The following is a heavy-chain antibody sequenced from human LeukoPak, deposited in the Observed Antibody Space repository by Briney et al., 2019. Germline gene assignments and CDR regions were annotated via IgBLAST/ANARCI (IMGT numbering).Heavy chain of an antibody. CDR3: ARVRGNIASHPDKGWFDP. V-gene: IGHV3-21*01. CDR2: ISSSSIYI. J-gene: IGHJ5*02. CDR1: GFTFTSYS. Sequence: PGGSLRLSCAASGFTFTSYSMNWVRQAPGKGLEWVSSISSSSIYIYYADSVKGRFTISRDNAKNSLYLQMNSLRSEDTAVYYCARVRGNIASHPDKGWFDPWGQGTLVTVSS. D-gene: IGHD6-13*01.